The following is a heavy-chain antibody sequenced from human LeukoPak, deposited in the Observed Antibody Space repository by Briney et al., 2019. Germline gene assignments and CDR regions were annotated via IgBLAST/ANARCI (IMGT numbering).Heavy chain of an antibody. CDR1: GGSVSGHY. D-gene: IGHD6-19*01. Sequence: PSETLSLTCAVSGGSVSGHYWDWIRQPPGKGLEWIGYIYASGSANYHPSLKSRVTISLDTSENHVSLRLTSVTAGDTAVYYCAREAPGGSGWTYFDYWGQGSLVTVSS. CDR3: AREAPGGSGWTYFDY. J-gene: IGHJ4*02. CDR2: IYASGSA. V-gene: IGHV4-59*02.